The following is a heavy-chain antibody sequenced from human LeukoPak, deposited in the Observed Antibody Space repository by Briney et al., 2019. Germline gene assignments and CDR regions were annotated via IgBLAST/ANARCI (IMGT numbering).Heavy chain of an antibody. V-gene: IGHV3-23*01. J-gene: IGHJ4*02. Sequence: PGGSLRLSCAASGFTFSSYGMSWVRQAPGKGLEWVSAISGSGGSTYYADSVKGRFTISRDNSKNTLYLQMNSLRAEDTAVYYCARGPHVFASSSSWPEGDFDYWGQGTLVTVSS. D-gene: IGHD6-13*01. CDR2: ISGSGGST. CDR1: GFTFSSYG. CDR3: ARGPHVFASSSSWPEGDFDY.